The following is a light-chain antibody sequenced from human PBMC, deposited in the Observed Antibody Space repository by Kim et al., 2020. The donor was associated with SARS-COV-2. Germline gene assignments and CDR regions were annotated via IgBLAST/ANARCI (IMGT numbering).Light chain of an antibody. J-gene: IGKJ2*01. V-gene: IGKV3-15*01. CDR1: QSVSNN. Sequence: ETVMTQSPDTLSVSPGERATLSCRASQSVSNNLAWYEQKRGQAPRLLIYDASTRATGIPARFSGSGSGTEFTLTISSLQSEDFAVYYCHQYNNWPQTFGQGTKLEI. CDR2: DAS. CDR3: HQYNNWPQT.